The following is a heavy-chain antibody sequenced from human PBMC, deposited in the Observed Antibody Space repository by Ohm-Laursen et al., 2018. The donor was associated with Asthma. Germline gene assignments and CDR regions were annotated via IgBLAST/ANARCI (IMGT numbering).Heavy chain of an antibody. CDR2: ISTASTFI. CDR3: ARGEYSGN. D-gene: IGHD5-12*01. CDR1: GYSFSLYS. Sequence: SLRLSCAASGYSFSLYSIHWIRQAPGKGLQWVASISTASTFIYYADSVRGRFTISRDNAKNSLYLQMNSLRAEDTAVYYCARGEYSGNWGQGTLVTVSS. J-gene: IGHJ4*02. V-gene: IGHV3-21*01.